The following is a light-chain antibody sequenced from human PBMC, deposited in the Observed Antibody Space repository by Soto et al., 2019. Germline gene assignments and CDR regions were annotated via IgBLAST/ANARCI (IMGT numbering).Light chain of an antibody. CDR2: GAS. V-gene: IGKV3-20*01. J-gene: IGKJ2*01. Sequence: EIVLTQSPGTLSLSPGERATLSSRASQSVSSSYLAWYQQKPGQAPRLIMYGASSRATGIPDRLSGSGSGTDFTLTISRLEPEDFAVYYCQQYNSPPYTFGQGTRLEIK. CDR1: QSVSSSY. CDR3: QQYNSPPYT.